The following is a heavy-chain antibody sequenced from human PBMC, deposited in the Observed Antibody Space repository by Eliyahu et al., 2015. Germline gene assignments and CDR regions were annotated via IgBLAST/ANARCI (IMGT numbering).Heavy chain of an antibody. V-gene: IGHV6-1*01. CDR2: TFYRSQWFS. J-gene: IGHJ5*02. D-gene: IGHD2-21*02. CDR1: GDSVSSQXDA. CDR3: ARDGGNWYGLNS. Sequence: QVQLRQSGPGLVKPXQTLXXTCXISGDSVSSQXDAWNWVRWSPSRGLEWLGRTFYRSQWFSNYASSVKGRITINADTSKNEFFLHLESVTAEDSAVYFCARDGGNWYGLNSWGQGTRVTVSS.